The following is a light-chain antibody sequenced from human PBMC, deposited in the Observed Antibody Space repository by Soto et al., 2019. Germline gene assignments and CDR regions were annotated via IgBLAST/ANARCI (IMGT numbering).Light chain of an antibody. Sequence: LTQSPASLSLSPGERATLSCRASQTVGISLAWYQHKPGQPPRLLIYDVSKRATGIPARFGGSGSGTDFTLTISSLEPEDFAVYYCQQRTNWLFTFGPGTKVDIK. CDR3: QQRTNWLFT. CDR1: QTVGIS. J-gene: IGKJ3*01. V-gene: IGKV3-11*01. CDR2: DVS.